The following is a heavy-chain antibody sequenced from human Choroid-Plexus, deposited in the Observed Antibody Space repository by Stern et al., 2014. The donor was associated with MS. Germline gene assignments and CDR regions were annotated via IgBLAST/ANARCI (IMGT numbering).Heavy chain of an antibody. Sequence: EVQLVESGGGLVRPGGSLTLSWVASGFTFSRYWMKRVRQAPGQGLDWVANIRPDGSETYYVDSVKARFTISRDNAKNSLFLQMNSLRVEDTAVYYCARRLAFQFATWGQGTLVTVSS. V-gene: IGHV3-7*01. CDR2: IRPDGSET. CDR1: GFTFSRYW. J-gene: IGHJ5*02. CDR3: ARRLAFQFAT. D-gene: IGHD3-16*01.